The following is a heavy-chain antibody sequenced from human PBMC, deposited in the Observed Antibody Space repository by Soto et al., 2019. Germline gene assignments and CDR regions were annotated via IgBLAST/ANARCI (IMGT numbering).Heavy chain of an antibody. J-gene: IGHJ6*02. CDR1: GGSISGYY. V-gene: IGHV4-59*08. CDR3: ARLRGVMDGSGPEYYYYYGMDV. CDR2: IYYSGST. Sequence: SETLSLTCTVSGGSISGYYWSWIRQPPGKGLEWIGYIYYSGSTNYNPSLKSRVTISVDTSKNQFSLKLSSVTAADTAVYYCARLRGVMDGSGPEYYYYYGMDVWGQGTTVTVSS. D-gene: IGHD3-10*01.